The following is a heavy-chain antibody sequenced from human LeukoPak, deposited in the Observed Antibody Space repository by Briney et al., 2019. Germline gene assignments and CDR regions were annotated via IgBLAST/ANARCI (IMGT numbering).Heavy chain of an antibody. CDR2: IHTSGST. CDR3: AREFSGTTIAARVFDS. CDR1: GGSITSYY. Sequence: SGTLSLTCTVSGGSITSYYWTYIRQPAGKGLEWIGRIHTSGSTNYNPSLKSRVTMSLDTSKNQFSLNLSSVTAADTAMYYCAREFSGTTIAARVFDSWGQGTLVTVSS. V-gene: IGHV4-4*07. D-gene: IGHD6-6*01. J-gene: IGHJ4*02.